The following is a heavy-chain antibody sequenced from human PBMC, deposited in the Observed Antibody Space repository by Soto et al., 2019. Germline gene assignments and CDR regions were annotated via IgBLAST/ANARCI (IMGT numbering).Heavy chain of an antibody. V-gene: IGHV3-74*01. CDR1: GFTFSSYW. CDR3: AKDASYVPEY. CDR2: IKTDGSIT. J-gene: IGHJ4*02. D-gene: IGHD1-26*01. Sequence: GGSLRLSCAASGFTFSSYWMYWVRQAPGKGLVWVSRIKTDGSITSYADSVKGRFTVSRDNARDTLYLHMNSLRAEDTAVYYCAKDASYVPEYWGQGTLVTVSS.